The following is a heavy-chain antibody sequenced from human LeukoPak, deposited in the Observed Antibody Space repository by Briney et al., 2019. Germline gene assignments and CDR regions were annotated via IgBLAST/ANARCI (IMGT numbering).Heavy chain of an antibody. CDR2: IYYSGST. Sequence: PSETLSLTCTASGGSISSYYWSWIRQPPGKGLDWIGYIYYSGSTNYNPSLKSRVTISVDTSKNQFSLKLSSVTAADTAVYYCAREGSSGWSSFDYWGQGTLVTVSS. CDR1: GGSISSYY. J-gene: IGHJ4*02. V-gene: IGHV4-59*01. D-gene: IGHD6-19*01. CDR3: AREGSSGWSSFDY.